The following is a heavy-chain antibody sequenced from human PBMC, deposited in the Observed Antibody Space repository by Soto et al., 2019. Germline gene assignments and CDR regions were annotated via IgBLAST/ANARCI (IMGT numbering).Heavy chain of an antibody. J-gene: IGHJ4*02. CDR3: ARGGSYWARRNYFDY. CDR1: GDTFSTYF. Sequence: QVQLAQSGPEVKRPGDSVRVACKADGDTFSTYFIHWVRQAPGQGLEWMGWISPSSGGTKYAQKYQGRVTVTSNTSMSTVYMELSSLRSDDTAVYYCARGGSYWARRNYFDYWGQGTLVTVSS. CDR2: ISPSSGGT. D-gene: IGHD2-8*02. V-gene: IGHV1-2*02.